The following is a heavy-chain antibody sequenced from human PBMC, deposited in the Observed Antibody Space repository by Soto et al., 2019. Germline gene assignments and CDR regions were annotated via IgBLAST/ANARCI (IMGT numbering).Heavy chain of an antibody. D-gene: IGHD2-2*01. Sequence: QPXGSLRLSCAASGFTFSNYGMHWVRQTPGKGLEWVALILYDGSNKYYADSVKGRFTISRDNSKNTLYLQVSSLRAEDTAVYYCAKSRDAYNFYFYYGMDVWGQGTTVTVSS. CDR2: ILYDGSNK. V-gene: IGHV3-30*18. CDR1: GFTFSNYG. J-gene: IGHJ6*02. CDR3: AKSRDAYNFYFYYGMDV.